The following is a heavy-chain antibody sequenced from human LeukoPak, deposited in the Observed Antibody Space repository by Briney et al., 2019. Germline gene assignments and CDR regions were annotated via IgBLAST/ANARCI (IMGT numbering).Heavy chain of an antibody. Sequence: GASVKVSCKASGYTFTSYGISWVRQAPGQGLEWMGWISAYNGNTNYAQKLQGRVTMTTDTSTSTAYMELRSLRSDDTAVYYCANVWGSSWKAYMDVWGKGTTVTVSS. J-gene: IGHJ6*03. CDR3: ANVWGSSWKAYMDV. CDR2: ISAYNGNT. CDR1: GYTFTSYG. D-gene: IGHD6-13*01. V-gene: IGHV1-18*01.